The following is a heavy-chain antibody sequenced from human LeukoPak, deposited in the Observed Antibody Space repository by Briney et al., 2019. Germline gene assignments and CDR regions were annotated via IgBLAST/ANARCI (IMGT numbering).Heavy chain of an antibody. V-gene: IGHV4-59*01. CDR1: GGSMNNYY. Sequence: SETLSLTCTVSGGSMNNYYWTWIRQPPGKGLEWVGHIYYSGSSDYNPSLKSRVTISGDTSKNQFSLKLSSVTAADTAVYYCAKGSVTDYGGVALDYWGQGTLVTVSS. CDR3: AKGSVTDYGGVALDY. J-gene: IGHJ4*02. D-gene: IGHD4-23*01. CDR2: IYYSGSS.